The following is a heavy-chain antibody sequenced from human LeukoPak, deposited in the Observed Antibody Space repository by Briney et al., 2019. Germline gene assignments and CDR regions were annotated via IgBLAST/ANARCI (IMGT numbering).Heavy chain of an antibody. J-gene: IGHJ4*02. CDR2: IYPTDSDT. CDR3: DRSRVGYSYGPNPFDY. CDR1: GYSFSSYW. D-gene: IGHD5-18*01. Sequence: GESLKISCKGSGYSFSSYWIGWVRQMPGERLEWLGIIYPTDSDTRYSPSFQGQVTISVDKSISTAYLHWSSLKASDTAMYYCDRSRVGYSYGPNPFDYWGQGTLVTVSS. V-gene: IGHV5-51*01.